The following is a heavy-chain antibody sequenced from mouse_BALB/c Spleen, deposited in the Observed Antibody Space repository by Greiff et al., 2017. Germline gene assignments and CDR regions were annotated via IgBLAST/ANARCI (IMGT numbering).Heavy chain of an antibody. D-gene: IGHD2-1*01. CDR3: ARDVYGKRGGYFDY. Sequence: VMLVESGPGLVAPSQSLSITCTVSGFSLTSYGVHWVRQPPGKGLEWLGVIWAGGSTNYNSALMSRLSISKDNSKSQVFLKMNSLQTDDTAMYYCARDVYGKRGGYFDYWGQGTTLTVSS. CDR1: GFSLTSYG. J-gene: IGHJ2*01. V-gene: IGHV2-9*02. CDR2: IWAGGST.